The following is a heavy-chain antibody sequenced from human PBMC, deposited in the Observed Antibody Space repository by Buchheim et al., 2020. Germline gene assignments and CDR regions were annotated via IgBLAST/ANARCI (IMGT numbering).Heavy chain of an antibody. CDR1: GFTFSSYW. CDR2: IKPDGSNK. Sequence: EVQLVESGGGLVQPGGSLRLSCAASGFTFSSYWMCWVRQAPGKGLEWVANIKPDGSNKYYVDSVKGPFTISRDNAKNSLYLQMNSLRAEDTAVYYCAGDRHYYDSSGYYYPDYYYMDVWGEGTT. CDR3: AGDRHYYDSSGYYYPDYYYMDV. J-gene: IGHJ6*03. V-gene: IGHV3-7*01. D-gene: IGHD3-22*01.